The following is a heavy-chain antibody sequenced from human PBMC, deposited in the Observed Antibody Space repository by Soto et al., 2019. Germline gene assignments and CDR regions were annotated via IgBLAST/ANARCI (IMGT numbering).Heavy chain of an antibody. D-gene: IGHD3-16*01. J-gene: IGHJ5*02. V-gene: IGHV1-18*01. CDR2: IGSYIGNT. CDR3: ARDAFSFGRVVPSNWFDP. Sequence: GASVKVSCKASGYTFTSYGISWVRQAPGQGLEWMGWIGSYIGNTNYAQKLQGRVTLSTDTSTNTAYMELRSLRSDDTAVYYCARDAFSFGRVVPSNWFDPWG. CDR1: GYTFTSYG.